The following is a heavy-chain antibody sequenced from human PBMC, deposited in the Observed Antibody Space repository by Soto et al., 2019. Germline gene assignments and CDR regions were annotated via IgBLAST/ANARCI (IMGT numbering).Heavy chain of an antibody. CDR2: ISAYNGNT. V-gene: IGHV1-18*01. D-gene: IGHD3-9*01. CDR3: ARQVPYYDILTGYDDYYLDY. CDR1: GYTFTSYG. Sequence: ASVKVSCKASGYTFTSYGISWVRQAPGQGLEWMGWISAYNGNTNYAQKLQGRVTMTTDTSTSTAYMELRSLRSDDTAVYYCARQVPYYDILTGYDDYYLDYWGQGTLVTVSS. J-gene: IGHJ4*02.